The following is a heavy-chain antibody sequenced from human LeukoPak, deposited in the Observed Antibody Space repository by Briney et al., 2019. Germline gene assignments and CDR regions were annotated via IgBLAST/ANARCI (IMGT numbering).Heavy chain of an antibody. CDR2: IDSTSSTI. Sequence: GGSLRLSCAASEFTFSHYSMNWVRQAPGKGLEWVSYIDSTSSTIYYADSVKGRFTISRDNAKNSLHLQMNSLRDGDTAVYYCTRDRAFGRSTWRALDYWGQGTLVTVSS. D-gene: IGHD6-13*01. J-gene: IGHJ4*02. V-gene: IGHV3-48*02. CDR3: TRDRAFGRSTWRALDY. CDR1: EFTFSHYS.